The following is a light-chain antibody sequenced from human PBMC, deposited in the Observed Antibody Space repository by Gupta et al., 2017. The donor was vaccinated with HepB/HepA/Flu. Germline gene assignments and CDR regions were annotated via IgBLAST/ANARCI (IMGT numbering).Light chain of an antibody. CDR2: DNN. CDR1: SSNIGNNY. J-gene: IGLJ3*02. CDR3: ESEDSSRSDWV. Sequence: SVLTQPPSVSAAPGQKVTISCPGSSSNIGNNYVSWYQQLPRTAPKLLMYDNNKRPSGIPDRFSGSKYGTSATLAITGLQAGDEADYYCESEDSSRSDWVFGGGTKLTVL. V-gene: IGLV1-51*01.